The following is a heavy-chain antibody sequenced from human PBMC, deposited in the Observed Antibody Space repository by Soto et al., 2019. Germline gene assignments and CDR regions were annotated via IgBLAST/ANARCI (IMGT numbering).Heavy chain of an antibody. CDR2: ISYDGSNK. D-gene: IGHD1-26*01. V-gene: IGHV3-30-3*01. J-gene: IGHJ6*02. Sequence: QVQLVESGGGVVQPGRSLRLSCAASGFTFSSYAMHWVRQAPGKGLEWVAVISYDGSNKYYADSVKGRFTISRDNSKNTLYLQMNSLRAEDTAVYYWARFPNSLKWEGWELPAAHYYYYGIDVWGQGTTVTVSS. CDR3: ARFPNSLKWEGWELPAAHYYYYGIDV. CDR1: GFTFSSYA.